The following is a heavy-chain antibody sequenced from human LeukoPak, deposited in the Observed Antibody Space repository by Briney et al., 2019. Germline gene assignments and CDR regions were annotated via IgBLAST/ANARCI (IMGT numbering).Heavy chain of an antibody. CDR2: INPSGGST. Sequence: ASVKVSCKASGYTFTSYYMHWVRQAPGQGLEWMGIINPSGGSTSYAQKFQGRVTMTRDMSTSTVYMELSSLRSEDTAVYYCAIGAMVRGYMDVWGKGTTVTVSS. V-gene: IGHV1-46*01. D-gene: IGHD3-10*01. J-gene: IGHJ6*03. CDR1: GYTFTSYY. CDR3: AIGAMVRGYMDV.